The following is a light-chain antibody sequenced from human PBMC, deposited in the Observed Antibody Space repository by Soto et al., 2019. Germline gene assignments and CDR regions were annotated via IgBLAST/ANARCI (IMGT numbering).Light chain of an antibody. CDR2: GVS. V-gene: IGKV3-20*01. CDR1: QSVSSSY. Sequence: EIVLTQSPGTLSLSPWERATLSCRASQSVSSSYLAWYQQKPGQAPRLLIHGVSTRATGIPDRFSGSGSGTDFTLTISRLEPEDFAVYYCQQYVTSPYIFGQGTTVDIK. J-gene: IGKJ2*01. CDR3: QQYVTSPYI.